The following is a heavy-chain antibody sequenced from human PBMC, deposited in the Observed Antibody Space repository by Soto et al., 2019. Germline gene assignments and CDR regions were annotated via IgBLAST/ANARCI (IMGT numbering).Heavy chain of an antibody. CDR2: IIPIFGTA. CDR3: ARHSSSWYALDYYYYGMDV. D-gene: IGHD6-13*01. Sequence: GASVKVSCKASGYTFTSYGISWVRQAPGQGLEWMGGIIPIFGTANYAQKFQGRVTITADESTSTAYMELSSLRSEDTAVYYCARHSSSWYALDYYYYGMDVWGQGTTVTVSS. J-gene: IGHJ6*02. CDR1: GYTFTSYG. V-gene: IGHV1-69*13.